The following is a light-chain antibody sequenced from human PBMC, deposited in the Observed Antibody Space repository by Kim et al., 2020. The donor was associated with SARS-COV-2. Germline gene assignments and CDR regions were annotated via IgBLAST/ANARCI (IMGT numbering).Light chain of an antibody. CDR3: QQRSNWPPLFT. CDR1: QSVSSF. CDR2: DAS. V-gene: IGKV3-11*01. J-gene: IGKJ3*01. Sequence: EIVLTQSPATLSLSPGERATLSCRASQSVSSFLAWYQQKPGQPPRLLIYDASNRATGIPARFSGSGSGTDFTLTISSLEPEDFAVYYCQQRSNWPPLFTCGPGTKVDIK.